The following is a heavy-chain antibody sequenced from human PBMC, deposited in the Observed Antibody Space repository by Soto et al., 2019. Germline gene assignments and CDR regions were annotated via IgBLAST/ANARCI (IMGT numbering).Heavy chain of an antibody. CDR2: IYYTGST. CDR3: ATLYMVRGVRTFDY. Sequence: QVQLQESGPGLVKPSQTLSLTCTVSGGSISSGGYYWSWIRQHPGKGLEWIGYIYYTGSTYYNPSPKSRVNISVATSKTQFSLKLSSVTAADTAVYYCATLYMVRGVRTFDYWGQGTLVTVSS. D-gene: IGHD3-10*01. CDR1: GGSISSGGYY. V-gene: IGHV4-31*03. J-gene: IGHJ4*02.